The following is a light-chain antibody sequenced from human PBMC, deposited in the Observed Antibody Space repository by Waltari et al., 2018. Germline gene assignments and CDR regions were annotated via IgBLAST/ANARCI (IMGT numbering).Light chain of an antibody. CDR3: QVWDPSSDVPYV. Sequence: SYVLTQPPSVSVAPGETAMVTCGGNNIGSKSVHWYQQKPGQAPVLVIHYDHDRPSGIPERFSGSNSGNTATLTISRVDTADEADYYCQVWDPSSDVPYVFGAGTRVAVL. V-gene: IGLV3-21*04. CDR2: YDH. CDR1: NIGSKS. J-gene: IGLJ1*01.